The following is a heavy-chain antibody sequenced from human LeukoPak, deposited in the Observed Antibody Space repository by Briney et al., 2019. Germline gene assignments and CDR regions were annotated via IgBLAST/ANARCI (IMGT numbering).Heavy chain of an antibody. CDR3: ATNSVAGAGSYDY. CDR1: GFTFSSYS. J-gene: IGHJ4*02. D-gene: IGHD6-19*01. CDR2: ISSSSSYI. Sequence: TSGGSLRLSCAASGFTFSSYSMNWVRQAPGKGLEWVSSISSSSSYIYYADSVKGRFTISRDNAKNSLYLQMNSLRAEDTAVYYCATNSVAGAGSYDYWGQGTLVTVSS. V-gene: IGHV3-21*01.